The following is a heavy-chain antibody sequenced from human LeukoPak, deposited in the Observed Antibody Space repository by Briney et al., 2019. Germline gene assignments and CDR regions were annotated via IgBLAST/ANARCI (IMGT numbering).Heavy chain of an antibody. V-gene: IGHV3-74*01. J-gene: IGHJ4*02. D-gene: IGHD2-2*01. CDR2: INSDGSST. CDR1: GFTFSSYW. CDR3: ARGGPASSPGQLPYY. Sequence: GGSLRLSCAASGFTFSSYWMHWVRQAPGKGLVWVSRINSDGSSTSYADSVKGRFTISRDNAKNTLYLQMNSLRAEDTAVYYCARGGPASSPGQLPYYWGQGTLVTVSS.